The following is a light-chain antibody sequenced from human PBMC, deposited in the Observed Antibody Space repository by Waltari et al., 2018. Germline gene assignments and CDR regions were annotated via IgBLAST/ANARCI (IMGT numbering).Light chain of an antibody. Sequence: FLLTQPHSVSESPRETVTISCTRNSGNIAANYVQWFQQRPGRSPPTVIYEDNHRPSGVPDRYSASVDTSSNSASLTISGLKTEDEADYYCQSYDGTIWVFGGGTKLTVL. CDR1: SGNIAANY. CDR2: EDN. J-gene: IGLJ3*02. CDR3: QSYDGTIWV. V-gene: IGLV6-57*01.